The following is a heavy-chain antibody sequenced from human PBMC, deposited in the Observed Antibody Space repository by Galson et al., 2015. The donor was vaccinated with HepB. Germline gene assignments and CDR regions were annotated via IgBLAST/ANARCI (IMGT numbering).Heavy chain of an antibody. CDR3: ARMPYVSSGLDY. J-gene: IGHJ4*02. D-gene: IGHD6-19*01. CDR2: ISSSSSYT. CDR1: GFTFSDYY. V-gene: IGHV3-11*06. Sequence: SLRLSCAASGFTFSDYYMSWIRQAPGKGLDWISYISSSSSYTNYADSVKGRFTISRDNAKNSLYLQMNSLRADDTAVYYCARMPYVSSGLDYWGLGTLVTVSS.